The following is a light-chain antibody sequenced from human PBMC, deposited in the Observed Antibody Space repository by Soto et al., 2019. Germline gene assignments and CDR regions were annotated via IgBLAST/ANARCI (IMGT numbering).Light chain of an antibody. V-gene: IGKV1-9*01. CDR2: DAS. CDR1: QGISSH. J-gene: IGKJ1*01. Sequence: DIQMTQSPSTLSASVGDRVTITCRASQGISSHLAWYQQKPGKAPKLLIYDASTLQSEAPSRFSGSGSGTDFTLTISRLEPEDFAVYYCQQYGSSPPTFGQGTKVDIK. CDR3: QQYGSSPPT.